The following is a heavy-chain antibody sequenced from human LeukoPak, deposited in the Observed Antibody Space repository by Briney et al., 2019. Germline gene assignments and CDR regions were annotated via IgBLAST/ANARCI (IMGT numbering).Heavy chain of an antibody. V-gene: IGHV1-18*04. Sequence: GASVKVSCRASGHRFTSYDISWVRQAPGQGLQWMGVISTYTGNTNYAQSFQDRVTMTTDTSTSTVYMELRSLTSDDTAVYHCARDQKSGLEVLWRYWGQGTLVTVSS. CDR1: GHRFTSYD. CDR3: ARDQKSGLEVLWRY. CDR2: ISTYTGNT. J-gene: IGHJ4*02. D-gene: IGHD3-3*01.